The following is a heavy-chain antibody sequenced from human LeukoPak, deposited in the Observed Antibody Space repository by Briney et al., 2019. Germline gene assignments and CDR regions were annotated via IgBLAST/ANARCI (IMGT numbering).Heavy chain of an antibody. CDR1: GFTFSGYA. J-gene: IGHJ4*02. CDR3: ATRLEDSFDY. Sequence: GGSLRLSCAASGFTFSGYAMSWVRQAPGKGLEWVSAISGSGGSTYYADSVKGRFAISRDNSKNTLYLQMNSLRAEDTAVYYCATRLEDSFDYWGQGTLVTVSS. D-gene: IGHD3-3*01. V-gene: IGHV3-23*01. CDR2: ISGSGGST.